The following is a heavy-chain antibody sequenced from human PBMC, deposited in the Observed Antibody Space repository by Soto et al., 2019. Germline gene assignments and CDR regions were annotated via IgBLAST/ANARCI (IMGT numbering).Heavy chain of an antibody. CDR2: IYPGDSDT. D-gene: IGHD3-22*01. CDR1: GYSFTSYW. Sequence: GESLKISCKGSGYSFTSYWIGWVRQMPGKGLEWMGIIYPGDSDTRYSPSFQGQVTISADKSISTAYMQWSSLKASDTAMYYCARQNTYYYDSSGPRGAFDIWGQGTMVTVSS. CDR3: ARQNTYYYDSSGPRGAFDI. J-gene: IGHJ3*02. V-gene: IGHV5-51*01.